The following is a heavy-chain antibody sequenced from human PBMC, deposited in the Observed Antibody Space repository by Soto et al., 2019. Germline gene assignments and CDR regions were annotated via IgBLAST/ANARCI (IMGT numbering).Heavy chain of an antibody. V-gene: IGHV4-34*01. CDR3: ARLVIAAAGTHWFDP. D-gene: IGHD6-13*01. CDR2: INHSGST. Sequence: SETLSLTCAVYGGSFSGYYWSWIRQPPGKGLEWIGEINHSGSTNYNPSLKSRVTISVDTSKNQFSLKLSSVTAADTAVYYCARLVIAAAGTHWFDPWGQGTLVTVSS. CDR1: GGSFSGYY. J-gene: IGHJ5*02.